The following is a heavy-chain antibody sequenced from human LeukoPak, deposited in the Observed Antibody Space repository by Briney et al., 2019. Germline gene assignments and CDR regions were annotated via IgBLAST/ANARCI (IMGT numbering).Heavy chain of an antibody. V-gene: IGHV3-9*01. Sequence: PGGSLRLSCAASGFTFDDYAIHWVRHAPGKGLEWVSGVSWNSGSIAYADSVKGRFSISRDNAKNFLYLQMNSLRPEDTAVYFCAKDGSSGNAYYLDYWGQGTRVTVSS. D-gene: IGHD3-22*01. CDR3: AKDGSSGNAYYLDY. J-gene: IGHJ4*02. CDR2: VSWNSGSI. CDR1: GFTFDDYA.